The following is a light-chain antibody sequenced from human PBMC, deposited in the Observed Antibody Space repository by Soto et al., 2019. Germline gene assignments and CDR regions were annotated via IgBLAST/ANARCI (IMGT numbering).Light chain of an antibody. J-gene: IGKJ5*01. CDR1: QGISTW. Sequence: DIQITQSPSSFSSSVPERFTITCGASQGISTWLAWYQQKPGKAPKLLIYGASSLQSGVPSRFSGSGSGTDFTLTISNLQPEDFATYYCQQANSFPISFGQGTRLEIK. CDR3: QQANSFPIS. V-gene: IGKV1D-12*01. CDR2: GAS.